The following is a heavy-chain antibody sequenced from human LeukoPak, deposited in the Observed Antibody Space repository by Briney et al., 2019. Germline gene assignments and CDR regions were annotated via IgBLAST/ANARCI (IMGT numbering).Heavy chain of an antibody. CDR2: INAGNGDT. V-gene: IGHV1-3*01. CDR3: ARGYCSSTSCQYYFDY. CDR1: GYTFTNYA. J-gene: IGHJ4*02. D-gene: IGHD2-2*01. Sequence: ASVKVSCKASGYTFTNYALHWVRQAPGQRVEWMGWINAGNGDTKYSQKFQGRVTITRDTSANTAYMELSSLGSEDTAVYHCARGYCSSTSCQYYFDYWGQGTLVTVSS.